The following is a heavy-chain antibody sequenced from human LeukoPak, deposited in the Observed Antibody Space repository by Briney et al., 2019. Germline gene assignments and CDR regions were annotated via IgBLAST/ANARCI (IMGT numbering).Heavy chain of an antibody. J-gene: IGHJ3*02. CDR1: GGSISSYY. D-gene: IGHD4-23*01. V-gene: IGHV4-59*01. Sequence: SETLSLTCTVSGGSISSYYWSWIRQPPGKGLEWIGYIYCSGSTNYNPSLKSRVTISVDTSKNQFSLKLSSVTAADTAVYYCARDDYYGGNSRAFDIWGQGTMVTVSS. CDR3: ARDDYYGGNSRAFDI. CDR2: IYCSGST.